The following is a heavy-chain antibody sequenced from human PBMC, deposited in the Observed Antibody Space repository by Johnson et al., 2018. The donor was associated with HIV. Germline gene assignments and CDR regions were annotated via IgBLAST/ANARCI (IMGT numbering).Heavy chain of an antibody. CDR2: ITSDGSNT. J-gene: IGHJ3*02. Sequence: VQLVESGGGFVQPGGSLRLSCAASGFTFSKHAMHWVRQAPGKGMEYVSTITSDGSNTYYANSVGGRFTISRDNSKNTLYLQMNSLRAEDTAVYYCAKDRGDPMVQGVMYAFDIWGQGTMVTVSS. CDR3: AKDRGDPMVQGVMYAFDI. CDR1: GFTFSKHA. V-gene: IGHV3-64*04. D-gene: IGHD3-10*01.